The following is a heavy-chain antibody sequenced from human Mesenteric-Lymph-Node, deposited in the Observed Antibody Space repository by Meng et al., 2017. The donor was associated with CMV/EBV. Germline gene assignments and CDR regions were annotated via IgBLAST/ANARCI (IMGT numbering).Heavy chain of an antibody. CDR3: ARELEYQLPDDAFDI. CDR1: GGSRTGYY. V-gene: IGHV4-34*01. Sequence: SETLSLTCAVSGGSAVHGGSRTGYYCIWIRQPPGKGLEWIGEISHNGIATYHPSLRGRATISLDTSTNEFSLNLISVTAADTAVYYCARELEYQLPDDAFDIWGQGTMVTVSS. D-gene: IGHD2-2*01. CDR2: ISHNGIA. J-gene: IGHJ3*02.